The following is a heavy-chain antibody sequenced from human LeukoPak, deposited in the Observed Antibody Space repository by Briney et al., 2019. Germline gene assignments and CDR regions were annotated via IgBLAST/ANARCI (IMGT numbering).Heavy chain of an antibody. D-gene: IGHD3-22*01. J-gene: IGHJ4*02. V-gene: IGHV4-59*08. CDR3: ARHRYDYDSSGYFDY. CDR2: IYYSGST. Sequence: SETLSLTCTVSGGSISNYYWSWIRQPPGKGLEWIGYIYYSGSTRYNPSLRSRVIISVDTSKNQFSLKLNSVTAADTAVYYCARHRYDYDSSGYFDYWGQGTQVTVSS. CDR1: GGSISNYY.